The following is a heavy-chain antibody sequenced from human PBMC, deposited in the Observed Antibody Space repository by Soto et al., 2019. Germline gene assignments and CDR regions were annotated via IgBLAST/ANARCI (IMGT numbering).Heavy chain of an antibody. D-gene: IGHD4-17*01. CDR3: ARDPTTGLDS. J-gene: IGHJ5*01. V-gene: IGHV3-74*01. CDR2: INDDGSDT. Sequence: EVQLVESGGDLVQPGGSLRLSCAASGFAFSDYWMHWVRQAPGKGLVWVSLINDDGSDTPYADSVKGRFTISRDNAKNTVYLQVNTLRVEETALYYCARDPTTGLDSWGQGTLVNVAS. CDR1: GFAFSDYW.